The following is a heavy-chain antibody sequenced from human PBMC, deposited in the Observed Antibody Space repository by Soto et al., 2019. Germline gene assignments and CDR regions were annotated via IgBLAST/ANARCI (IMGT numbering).Heavy chain of an antibody. V-gene: IGHV5-51*01. J-gene: IGHJ6*02. CDR3: ASRSGRSCYYGMDV. CDR2: IYPGDSYT. D-gene: IGHD1-26*01. Sequence: PGESLKSAGKGSGYSFRSYWIGGVRQMRGKCLYWMGIIYPGDSYTRYSPSFQGQFTISADKSISTAYLQWSSLKASDIAMYYCASRSGRSCYYGMDVWGQGTTVPVSS. CDR1: GYSFRSYW.